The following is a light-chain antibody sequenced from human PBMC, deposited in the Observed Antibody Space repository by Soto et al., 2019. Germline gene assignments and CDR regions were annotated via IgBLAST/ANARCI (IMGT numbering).Light chain of an antibody. Sequence: EVVLTQSPGTLSLSPGERATLSCRASQSVSSSYLAWYQQKPGQAPRLLIYGTSSRATGIPDRFNGSGSGKYFTLTISRLEPEDFAVYYCQQYGSSSWTFGPGTKVEIQ. J-gene: IGKJ1*01. CDR3: QQYGSSSWT. CDR1: QSVSSSY. CDR2: GTS. V-gene: IGKV3-20*01.